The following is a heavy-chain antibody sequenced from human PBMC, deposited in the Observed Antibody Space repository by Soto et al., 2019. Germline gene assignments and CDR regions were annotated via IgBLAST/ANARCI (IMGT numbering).Heavy chain of an antibody. CDR1: GGSISGGGYY. Sequence: TLGITCTVSGGSISGGGYYWSWIRQHPGKGLEWIVYIYYSGSTYYSPSLKSRVTISVDTSKNQFSLKLSSVTAADTAVYYCARAKMAGYCSSTSCLNAFDIWGQGTMVTVSS. CDR3: ARAKMAGYCSSTSCLNAFDI. J-gene: IGHJ3*02. V-gene: IGHV4-31*03. D-gene: IGHD2-2*01. CDR2: IYYSGST.